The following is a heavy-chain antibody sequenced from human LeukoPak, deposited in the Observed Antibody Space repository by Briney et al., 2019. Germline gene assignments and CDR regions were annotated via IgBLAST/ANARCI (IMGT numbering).Heavy chain of an antibody. D-gene: IGHD5-12*01. V-gene: IGHV3-74*03. J-gene: IGHJ4*02. CDR2: INSEGSSI. CDR1: GFCFSSYW. Sequence: PGGSLRPSCAASGFCFSSYWMHWVRQAPGKGLVWVSGINSEGSSITYADSVKGRFTISRDNAKNTLSLQMNNLRVEDTAVYYCAREGRVSGYDFDCWGQGTLVTVSS. CDR3: AREGRVSGYDFDC.